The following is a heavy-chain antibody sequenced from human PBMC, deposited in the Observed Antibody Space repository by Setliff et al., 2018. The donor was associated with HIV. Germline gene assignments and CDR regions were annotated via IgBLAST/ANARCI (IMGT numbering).Heavy chain of an antibody. CDR3: ARDLFRWAAAGPNYFDS. D-gene: IGHD6-13*01. V-gene: IGHV1-18*01. CDR2: VSAYNGHT. CDR1: GYTFSTYS. Sequence: ASVKVSCKASGYTFSTYSITWARQAPGQGLEWMGWVSAYNGHTDFAQKFQGRITLTTDTSSNTAYMELRSLRSDDTAIYYCARDLFRWAAAGPNYFDSWGQGTLVTVSS. J-gene: IGHJ4*02.